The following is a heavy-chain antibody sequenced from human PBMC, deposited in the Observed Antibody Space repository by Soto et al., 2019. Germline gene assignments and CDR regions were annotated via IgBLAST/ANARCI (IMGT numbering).Heavy chain of an antibody. V-gene: IGHV5-10-1*01. D-gene: IGHD1-1*01. J-gene: IGHJ6*02. CDR2: IDPSDSYT. CDR3: ARHGKSSVITKTYGMDV. Sequence: PGESLKISCKGSGYRFSSQWISWVRRMPGKGLEWMGRIDPSDSYTSYSPSFQGHVTISTDNSISTAYLQWSSLKASDTAMYYCARHGKSSVITKTYGMDVWGQGTTVTVSS. CDR1: GYRFSSQW.